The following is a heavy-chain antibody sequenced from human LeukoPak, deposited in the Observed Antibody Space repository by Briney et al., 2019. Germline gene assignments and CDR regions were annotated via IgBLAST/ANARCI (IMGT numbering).Heavy chain of an antibody. CDR1: GFTFDDYA. D-gene: IGHD3-10*01. J-gene: IGHJ5*02. CDR3: AKDSRKPRLWFGELLPRGEFDP. CDR2: ISWNSGSI. V-gene: IGHV3-9*01. Sequence: GGSLRLSCAASGFTFDDYAMHWVRQAPGKGLEWVSGISWNSGSIGYADSVKGRFTISRDNAKNSLYLQMNSLRAEDTALYYCAKDSRKPRLWFGELLPRGEFDPWGQGTLVTVSS.